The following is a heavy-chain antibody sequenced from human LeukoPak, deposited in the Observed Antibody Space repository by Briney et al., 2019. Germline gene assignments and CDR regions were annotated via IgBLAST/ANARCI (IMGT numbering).Heavy chain of an antibody. CDR3: ARAGDYDSSGYYYGHDAFDI. CDR1: GFTFSSYS. CDR2: ISSSSSYI. J-gene: IGHJ3*02. V-gene: IGHV3-21*01. D-gene: IGHD3-22*01. Sequence: GGSLRLSCAASGFTFSSYSMNWVRQAPGKGLEWVSSISSSSSYIYYADSVKGRFTISRDNAKNSLYLQMNSLRAEDTAVYYCARAGDYDSSGYYYGHDAFDIWGQGTMVTVSS.